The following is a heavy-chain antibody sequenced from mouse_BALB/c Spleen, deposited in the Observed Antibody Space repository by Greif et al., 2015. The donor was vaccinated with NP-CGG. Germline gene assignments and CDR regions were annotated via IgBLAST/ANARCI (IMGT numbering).Heavy chain of an antibody. CDR2: IYPDSGSA. V-gene: IGHV1S22*01. CDR3: TRAYYRYALDS. Sequence: LQQSGSELVRPGASVKLSCKASGYTFTTYWMHWVKQRPGQGLEWIGTIYPDSGSAYYDEKFKGKATLTVDTSSSTAYMQLSSLTSEDSAVYYCTRAYYRYALDSWGQGTSVTVSS. J-gene: IGHJ4*01. D-gene: IGHD2-14*01. CDR1: GYTFTTYW.